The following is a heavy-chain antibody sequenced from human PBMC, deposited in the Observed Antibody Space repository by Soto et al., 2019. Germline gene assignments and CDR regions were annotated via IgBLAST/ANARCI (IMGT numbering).Heavy chain of an antibody. D-gene: IGHD2-2*01. J-gene: IGHJ6*02. CDR2: IIPIFGTA. Sequence: SVKVSCKASGGTFSSYAISWVRQAPGQGLEWMGGIIPIFGTANYAQKFQGRVTITADESTSTAYMELSSLRSEDTAVYYCARADCSSTSCFPSYYYGMDVWGQGTTVTVSS. CDR3: ARADCSSTSCFPSYYYGMDV. CDR1: GGTFSSYA. V-gene: IGHV1-69*13.